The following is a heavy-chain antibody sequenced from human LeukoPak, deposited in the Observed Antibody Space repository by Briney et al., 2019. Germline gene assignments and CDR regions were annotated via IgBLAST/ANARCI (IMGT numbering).Heavy chain of an antibody. J-gene: IGHJ4*02. CDR2: ISGSGGST. Sequence: GGSLRLSCAASGFTFSSYAMSWVRQAPGKGLEWVSAISGSGGSTYYADSVKGRFTISRGNSKNTLYLQMNSLRAEDTAVYYCAKGSPKTPENLGQDIVVVVAATAPFDYWGQGTLVTVSS. D-gene: IGHD2-15*01. CDR3: AKGSPKTPENLGQDIVVVVAATAPFDY. CDR1: GFTFSSYA. V-gene: IGHV3-23*01.